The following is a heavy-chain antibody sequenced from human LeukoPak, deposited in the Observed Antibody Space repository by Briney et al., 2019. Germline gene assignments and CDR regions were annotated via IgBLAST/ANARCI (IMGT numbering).Heavy chain of an antibody. D-gene: IGHD1-1*01. Sequence: SETLSLTCTVSGYSISSGYYWGWIRQPPGKGLEWIGSIYHSGSAYYNPSLKSRVTISVDTSKNQFSLKLSSVTAADTAVYYCARVSYSYFDYWGQGTLVTVSS. J-gene: IGHJ4*02. CDR3: ARVSYSYFDY. CDR1: GYSISSGYY. CDR2: IYHSGSA. V-gene: IGHV4-38-2*02.